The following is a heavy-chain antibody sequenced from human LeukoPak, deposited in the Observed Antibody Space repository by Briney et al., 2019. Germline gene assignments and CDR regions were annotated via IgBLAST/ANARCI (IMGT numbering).Heavy chain of an antibody. CDR3: TRNTVAAAGDD. V-gene: IGHV3-7*01. CDR2: IKPDGSET. D-gene: IGHD6-13*01. CDR1: GXTFSTFW. Sequence: PGGSLRLSCAASGXTFSTFWMTWVRQAPGKGLEWVANIKPDGSETSYVDSVKGRFTISRDNTKNSLFLQMNSLRADDTALYYCTRNTVAAAGDDWGQGTLVTVSS. J-gene: IGHJ4*02.